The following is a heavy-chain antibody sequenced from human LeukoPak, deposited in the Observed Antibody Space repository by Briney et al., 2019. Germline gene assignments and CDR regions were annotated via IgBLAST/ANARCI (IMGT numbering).Heavy chain of an antibody. J-gene: IGHJ4*02. CDR2: IYSSGRT. D-gene: IGHD1-26*01. CDR1: SGAISSDSYY. CDR3: ARVLCGSFYCPLFDD. Sequence: PSETLSLTCTVSSGAISSDSYYWGWIRQPAGEGLEWIGRIYSSGRTNYNPSLKSRVTISVDMSTTQFSLKLNSVTAADAAIYYCARVLCGSFYCPLFDDWGQGTLVTVSS. V-gene: IGHV4-61*02.